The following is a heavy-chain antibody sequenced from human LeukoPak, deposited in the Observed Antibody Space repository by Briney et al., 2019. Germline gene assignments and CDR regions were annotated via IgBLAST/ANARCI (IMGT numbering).Heavy chain of an antibody. V-gene: IGHV3-48*04. Sequence: GGSLRLSCAASGFIFTSYSMNWVRQAPGKGLEWVSYISSPSTNIYYVDSVKGRFTISRDNSKNTVYLQMNSLRAEDTAVYYCAKVSPTGRAFDCWGQGTLVTVSS. CDR2: ISSPSTNI. CDR3: AKVSPTGRAFDC. D-gene: IGHD1-1*01. J-gene: IGHJ4*02. CDR1: GFIFTSYS.